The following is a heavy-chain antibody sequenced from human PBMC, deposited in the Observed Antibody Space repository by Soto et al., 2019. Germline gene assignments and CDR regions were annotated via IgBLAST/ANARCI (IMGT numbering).Heavy chain of an antibody. D-gene: IGHD3-3*01. V-gene: IGHV5-51*01. CDR2: VFPGDSDT. Sequence: PGESLKISCSTSWISLNPHWIALVRPIPGEGLEWMGAVFPGDSDTKYSASFEGQVTISADRSTLNPLVQWERLRDSARDIYSCDRQGRSYSGYGDYYEMDVWGQGTPVTVSS. CDR3: DRQGRSYSGYGDYYEMDV. CDR1: WISLNPHW. J-gene: IGHJ6*02.